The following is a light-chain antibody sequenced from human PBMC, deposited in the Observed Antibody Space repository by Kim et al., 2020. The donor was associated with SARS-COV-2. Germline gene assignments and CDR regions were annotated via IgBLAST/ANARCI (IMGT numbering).Light chain of an antibody. CDR3: LQHDSYPLT. V-gene: IGKV1-17*03. Sequence: ASVRNRVTFTCRASQGISNYIAGFQQKPGKVPKRLIYAASSLQSGVPSRFSGSGSGTELTLTISSLQPEDFATYYCLQHDSYPLTFGGETKVDIK. J-gene: IGKJ4*01. CDR1: QGISNY. CDR2: AAS.